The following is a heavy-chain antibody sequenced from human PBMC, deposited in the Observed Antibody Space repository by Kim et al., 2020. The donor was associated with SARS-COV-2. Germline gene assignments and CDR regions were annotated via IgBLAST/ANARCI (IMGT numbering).Heavy chain of an antibody. Sequence: SRVTISVDTSKNQFSLKLSSVTAADTAVYYCARTEYYYDSSGYSSEYFQHWGQGTLVTVSS. V-gene: IGHV4-59*01. J-gene: IGHJ1*01. D-gene: IGHD3-22*01. CDR3: ARTEYYYDSSGYSSEYFQH.